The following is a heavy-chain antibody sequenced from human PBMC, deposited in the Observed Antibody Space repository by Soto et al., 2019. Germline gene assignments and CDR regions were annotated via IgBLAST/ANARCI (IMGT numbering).Heavy chain of an antibody. D-gene: IGHD3-22*01. J-gene: IGHJ4*02. CDR1: GYSISSGYY. V-gene: IGHV4-38-2*01. CDR3: ARVYYYDSSGYYLDY. CDR2: IYHSGST. Sequence: SETLSLTCGVSGYSISSGYYWGGIRQPPGKGLEWIGSIYHSGSTYYNPSLKSRVTISVDTSKNQFSLKLSSVTAADTAVYYCARVYYYDSSGYYLDYWGQGTLVTVSS.